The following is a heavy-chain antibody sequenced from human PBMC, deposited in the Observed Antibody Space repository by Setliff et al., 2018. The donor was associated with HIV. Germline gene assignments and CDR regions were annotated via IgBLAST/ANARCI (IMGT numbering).Heavy chain of an antibody. V-gene: IGHV4-28*01. D-gene: IGHD5-18*01. CDR2: IDHRGRP. CDR1: GYSISNSNW. Sequence: SETLSLTCAVSGYSISNSNWWGWIRQPPGKGLEWIGEIDHRGRPKYNPSLNSRVTISVDTSKNQFSLKLSSVTAADTAVYYCARSYSYGYNWFDPWGQGTLVTVSS. CDR3: ARSYSYGYNWFDP. J-gene: IGHJ5*02.